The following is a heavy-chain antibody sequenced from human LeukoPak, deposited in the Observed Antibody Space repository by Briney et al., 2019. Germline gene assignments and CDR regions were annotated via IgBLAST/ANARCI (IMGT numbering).Heavy chain of an antibody. Sequence: GGSLRLSCAASGFAFSSYSMHWVRQAPGKGLEHVSAISSNGGSTYYANSMKGRFTISRDNSKSTLFLQMGSLRAEDMAVYYCASGTLTELDYWGQGTLVTVSS. V-gene: IGHV3-64*01. CDR1: GFAFSSYS. D-gene: IGHD4-11*01. CDR3: ASGTLTELDY. J-gene: IGHJ4*02. CDR2: ISSNGGST.